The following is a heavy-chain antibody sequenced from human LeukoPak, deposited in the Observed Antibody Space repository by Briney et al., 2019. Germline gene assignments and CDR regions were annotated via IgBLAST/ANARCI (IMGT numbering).Heavy chain of an antibody. D-gene: IGHD3-22*01. CDR3: ARGTYYDFWSGARPYFYDGSGYYLGFDY. Sequence: GGSLRLSCAASGFTFSSYAMHWVRQAPGKGLEWVAVISYDGSNKYYADSVKGRFTISRDNSKNTLYLQMNSLRAEDTAVYYCARGTYYDFWSGARPYFYDGSGYYLGFDYWGQGTLVTVSS. J-gene: IGHJ4*02. V-gene: IGHV3-30-3*01. CDR2: ISYDGSNK. CDR1: GFTFSSYA.